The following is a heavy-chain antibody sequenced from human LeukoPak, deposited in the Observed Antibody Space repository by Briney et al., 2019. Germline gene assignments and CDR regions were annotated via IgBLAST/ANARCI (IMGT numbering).Heavy chain of an antibody. CDR3: ARSAEPYYDFWSGIFDY. D-gene: IGHD3-3*01. CDR2: IKQDGSEK. V-gene: IGHV3-7*01. J-gene: IGHJ4*02. CDR1: GFTFSSYW. Sequence: GGSLRLSCAASGFTFSSYWMSWVRQAPGKGLEWVANIKQDGSEKYYVDSVKGRFTISRDNAKNSLYLQMNSLRAEDTAVYYCARSAEPYYDFWSGIFDYWGQGTLVTVSS.